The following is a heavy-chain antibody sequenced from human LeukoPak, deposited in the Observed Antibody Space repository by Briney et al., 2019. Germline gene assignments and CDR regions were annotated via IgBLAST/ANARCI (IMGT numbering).Heavy chain of an antibody. D-gene: IGHD5-24*01. CDR3: VRGDKRDY. V-gene: IGHV3-21*01. CDR1: GFTFSNYN. Sequence: SGGSLRLSCVGFGFTFSNYNLNWVRQAPGKGLEWVSSISRSGGSTYYAESVRGRLTISRDNAESSVYLHVNSLRVEDTAIYYCVRGDKRDYWGQATLVTVAS. J-gene: IGHJ4*01. CDR2: ISRSGGST.